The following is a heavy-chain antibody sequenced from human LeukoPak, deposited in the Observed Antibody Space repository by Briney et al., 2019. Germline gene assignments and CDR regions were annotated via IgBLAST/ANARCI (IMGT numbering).Heavy chain of an antibody. D-gene: IGHD5-18*01. CDR1: GFTFSSYS. CDR3: ARDRGYSYEFDY. J-gene: IGHJ4*02. V-gene: IGHV3-21*01. CDR2: ISSSSSYI. Sequence: GGSLRLSCAASGFTFSSYSTNWVRQAPGKGLEWVSSISSSSSYIYYADSVKGRFTISRDNAKNSLYLQMNSLRAEDTAVYYCARDRGYSYEFDYWGQGTLVTVSS.